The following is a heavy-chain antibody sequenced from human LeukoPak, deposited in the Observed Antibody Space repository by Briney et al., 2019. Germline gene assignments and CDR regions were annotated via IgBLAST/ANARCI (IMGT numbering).Heavy chain of an antibody. CDR3: ARAVMAYDSSGYYYGGYYYYYYGMDV. Sequence: SETLSLTCTVSGGSISSYYWSWIRQPPGRGLEWIGYIYYSGSPNYHPSLKSRVTISVDTSKIQFSLKLSSVTAADTAVYYCARAVMAYDSSGYYYGGYYYYYYGMDVWGQGTTVTVSS. CDR2: IYYSGSP. CDR1: GGSISSYY. J-gene: IGHJ6*02. D-gene: IGHD3-22*01. V-gene: IGHV4-59*01.